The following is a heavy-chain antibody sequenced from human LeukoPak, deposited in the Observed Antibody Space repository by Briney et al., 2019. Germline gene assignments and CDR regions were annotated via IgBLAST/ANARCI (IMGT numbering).Heavy chain of an antibody. CDR3: ARTPHDYGGNPLFYYYGMDV. D-gene: IGHD4-23*01. V-gene: IGHV3-30*03. CDR2: ISYDGSNK. J-gene: IGHJ6*02. Sequence: GGSLRLSCAASGFTFSSYGMHWVRQAPGKGLEWVAVISYDGSNKYYADSVKGRFTISRDNSKNTLYLQMNSLRAEDTAVYYCARTPHDYGGNPLFYYYGMDVWGQGTTVTVSS. CDR1: GFTFSSYG.